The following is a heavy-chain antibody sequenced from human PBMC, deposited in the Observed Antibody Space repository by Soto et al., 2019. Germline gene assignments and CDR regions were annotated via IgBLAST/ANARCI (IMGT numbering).Heavy chain of an antibody. CDR1: GGYFSGYY. CDR3: ARESYLDWLWARNYYYYYGMDV. D-gene: IGHD3-9*01. CDR2: INHSGST. J-gene: IGHJ6*02. Sequence: SETLSLTCAVYGGYFSGYYWSWIRQPPGKGLEWIGEINHSGSTNYNPSLKSRVTISVDTSKNQFSLKLSSVTAADTAVYYCARESYLDWLWARNYYYYYGMDVWGQGTRFTFS. V-gene: IGHV4-34*01.